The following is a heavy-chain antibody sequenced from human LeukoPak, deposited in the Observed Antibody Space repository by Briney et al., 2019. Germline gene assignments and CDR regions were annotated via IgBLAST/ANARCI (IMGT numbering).Heavy chain of an antibody. J-gene: IGHJ4*02. CDR1: GGSISSSSYY. V-gene: IGHV4-39*01. Sequence: SETLSLTCTVSGGSISSSSYYWGWIRQPPGKGLEWIGSIYYSGSTYYNPSLKSRVTISVDTSKNQFSLKLSSVTAADTAVYYCASGVVVAAILDYWGQGTLVTVSS. D-gene: IGHD2-15*01. CDR3: ASGVVVAAILDY. CDR2: IYYSGST.